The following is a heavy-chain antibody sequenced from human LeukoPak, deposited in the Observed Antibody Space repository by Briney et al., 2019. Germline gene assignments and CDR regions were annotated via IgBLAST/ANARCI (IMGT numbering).Heavy chain of an antibody. CDR1: GFTFSSYA. J-gene: IGHJ4*02. CDR3: ARDWLADN. V-gene: IGHV3-30*04. CDR2: ISYHGSDK. Sequence: PGGSLRLSCAVSGFTFSSYAMHWVRQAPGKGLEWVTSISYHGSDKFYADSVKGRFSVSRDNSKNMLYLQMDSLIHEDTAVYYCARDWLADNWGQGTLVTVSS. D-gene: IGHD3-10*01.